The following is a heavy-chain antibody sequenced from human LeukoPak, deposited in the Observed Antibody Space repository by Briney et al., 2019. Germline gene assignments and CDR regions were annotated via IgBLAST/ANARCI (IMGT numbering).Heavy chain of an antibody. CDR2: ISYDGSNK. Sequence: PGGSLRLSCAASGFTFSNYAMHWVRQAPGKGLEWVSVISYDGSNKYYADSVKGRFTISRDNSKNTLYLQMNSLRPEDTAVYYCARDRGYSYGYHFDYWGQVTLVTVSS. CDR3: ARDRGYSYGYHFDY. J-gene: IGHJ4*02. D-gene: IGHD5-18*01. V-gene: IGHV3-30*04. CDR1: GFTFSNYA.